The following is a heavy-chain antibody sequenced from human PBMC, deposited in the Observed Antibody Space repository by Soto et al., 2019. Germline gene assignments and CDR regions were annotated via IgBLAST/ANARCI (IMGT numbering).Heavy chain of an antibody. Sequence: GGSLRLSCAASGFTFSDYFMSWIRQAPGKGLEWVSYISSSGSTTYYADSVRGRFTISRDNAKNTLYLQMNSLRAEDTAVYYCARYDSSGYYWPYYYYGMDVWGQGTTVTVSS. CDR3: ARYDSSGYYWPYYYYGMDV. CDR1: GFTFSDYF. V-gene: IGHV3-11*04. J-gene: IGHJ6*02. CDR2: ISSSGSTT. D-gene: IGHD3-22*01.